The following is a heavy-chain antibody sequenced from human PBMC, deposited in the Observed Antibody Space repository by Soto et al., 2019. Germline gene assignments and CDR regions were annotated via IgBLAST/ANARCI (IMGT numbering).Heavy chain of an antibody. D-gene: IGHD2-2*01. CDR1: ARTFSSYT. CDR2: IIPILGIA. Sequence: GASVKVSCKASARTFSSYTISWVGQAPGQGREWMGRIIPILGIANYAQKFQGRVTITADKSTSTAYMELSSLRSEDTAVYYCARDLGYCSSTSCYYYYYYYMDVWGKGTTVTVSS. V-gene: IGHV1-69*04. CDR3: ARDLGYCSSTSCYYYYYYYMDV. J-gene: IGHJ6*03.